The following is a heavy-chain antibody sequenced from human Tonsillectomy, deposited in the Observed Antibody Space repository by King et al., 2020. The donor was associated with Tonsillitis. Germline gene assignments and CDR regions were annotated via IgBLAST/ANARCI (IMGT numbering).Heavy chain of an antibody. Sequence: VQLVESGGGLVKPGGSLRLSCAASGFTFSSYSMNWVRQAPGKGLEWVSSISSSSSYIYYADAVKGRFTISRDNAKNSLYLQMNSLRAEDTAVYYCARDKGGTYCSGGNCYHFYWGQGTLVTVSS. V-gene: IGHV3-21*01. CDR3: ARDKGGTYCSGGNCYHFY. CDR2: ISSSSSYI. J-gene: IGHJ4*02. D-gene: IGHD2-15*01. CDR1: GFTFSSYS.